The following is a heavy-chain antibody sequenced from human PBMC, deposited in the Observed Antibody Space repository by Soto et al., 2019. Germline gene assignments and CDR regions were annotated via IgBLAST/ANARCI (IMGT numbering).Heavy chain of an antibody. D-gene: IGHD2-2*01. J-gene: IGHJ4*02. V-gene: IGHV6-1*01. Sequence: TLSLTCAICGDRVSSNRSTWNWIRQSPSRGLEWLGRTYYRSRWYNDYAVSVKNRITVNPDTSKSQFSLELSSETAEDTAVYYCARGGIVVVPAALLNFDYWGQGTRVTVSS. CDR2: TYYRSRWYN. CDR1: GDRVSSNRST. CDR3: ARGGIVVVPAALLNFDY.